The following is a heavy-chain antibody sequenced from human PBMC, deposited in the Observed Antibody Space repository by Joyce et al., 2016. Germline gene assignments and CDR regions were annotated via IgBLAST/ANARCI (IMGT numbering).Heavy chain of an antibody. V-gene: IGHV1-69*01. J-gene: IGHJ5*02. CDR3: ARGVPRVPSGDVDYSQNFFDP. CDR2: IVTLFGVT. Sequence: VQLVQSGAEVKRPGSSLRLSCEASGGSLNNYAISWLRQAPGKGLQWMGGIVTLFGVTKDAQTCQGRVTITADESPSTVYMELRSLTADETAVYYCARGVPRVPSGDVDYSQNFFDPWGQGTQVTVSS. D-gene: IGHD2-15*01. CDR1: GGSLNNYA.